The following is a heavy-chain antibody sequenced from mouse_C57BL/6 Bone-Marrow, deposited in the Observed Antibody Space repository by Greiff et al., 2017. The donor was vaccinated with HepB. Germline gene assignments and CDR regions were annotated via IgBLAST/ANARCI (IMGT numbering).Heavy chain of an antibody. CDR1: GFNIKDYY. J-gene: IGHJ1*03. CDR3: TTTTVVAHWYFDV. CDR2: IDPEDGDT. V-gene: IGHV14-1*01. Sequence: EVQLKESGAELVRPGASVKLSCTASGFNIKDYYMHWVKQRPEQGLEWIGRIDPEDGDTEYAPKFQGKATMTADTSSNTAYLQLSSLTSEDTAVYYCTTTTVVAHWYFDVWGTGTTVTVSS. D-gene: IGHD1-1*01.